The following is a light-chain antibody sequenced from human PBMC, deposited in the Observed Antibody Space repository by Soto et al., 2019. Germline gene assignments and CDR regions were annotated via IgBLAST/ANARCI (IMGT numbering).Light chain of an antibody. CDR2: KAS. V-gene: IGKV1-5*03. CDR1: QSISDW. J-gene: IGKJ5*01. CDR3: QQYNSYPIT. Sequence: DIQMTQSPSTLSASVGDRVTITCRASQSISDWLAWYQQKPRKAPKLLIYKASGLESGVPSRFSGSGSGTEFTLTITSLQPDDFATYYCQQYNSYPITFGQGTRLEIK.